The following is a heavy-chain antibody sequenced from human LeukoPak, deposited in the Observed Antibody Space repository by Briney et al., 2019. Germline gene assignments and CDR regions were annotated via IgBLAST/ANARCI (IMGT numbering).Heavy chain of an antibody. CDR2: ISPSSTSM. Sequence: GGSLRLSCAASGFTFSSYSLNWVRQAPGKGLEWVSYISPSSTSMYYADSVKGRFTISRDNARNSLYLQMNSLSTEDTALYYCARDPPLYYYDSSGYFDYWGQGTLVTVSS. CDR1: GFTFSSYS. CDR3: ARDPPLYYYDSSGYFDY. V-gene: IGHV3-48*01. J-gene: IGHJ4*02. D-gene: IGHD3-22*01.